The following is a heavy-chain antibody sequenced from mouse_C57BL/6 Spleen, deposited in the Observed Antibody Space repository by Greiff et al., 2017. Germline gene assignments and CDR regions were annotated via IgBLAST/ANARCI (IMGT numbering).Heavy chain of an antibody. CDR2: INPYNGGT. Sequence: VQLKQSGPVLVKPGASVKMSCKASGYTFTDYYMNWVKQSHGKSLEWIGVINPYNGGTSYNQKFKGKATLTVDKSSSTAYMELNSLTSEDSAVYYCARRGSSYYYAMDYWGRGTSVTVSS. V-gene: IGHV1-19*01. D-gene: IGHD1-1*01. CDR1: GYTFTDYY. CDR3: ARRGSSYYYAMDY. J-gene: IGHJ4*01.